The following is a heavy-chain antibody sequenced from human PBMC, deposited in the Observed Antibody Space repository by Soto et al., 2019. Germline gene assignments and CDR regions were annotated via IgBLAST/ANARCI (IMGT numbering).Heavy chain of an antibody. V-gene: IGHV1-2*02. D-gene: IGHD3-3*01. Sequence: GASVKVSCKTSGYTFADFYIHWVRQAPGQGFEWMGWMNPNTGGAVFAQKFMGRVAMTRDTSISTAYMALSRLSSNDTAVYFCATSTYDDFWRGYFWGQGTLVTVSS. CDR3: ATSTYDDFWRGYF. CDR1: GYTFADFY. J-gene: IGHJ4*02. CDR2: MNPNTGGA.